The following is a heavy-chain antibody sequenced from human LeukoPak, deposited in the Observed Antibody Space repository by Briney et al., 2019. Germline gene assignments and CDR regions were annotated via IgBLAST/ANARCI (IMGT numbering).Heavy chain of an antibody. CDR1: GYTFTGHY. J-gene: IGHJ4*02. V-gene: IGHV1-2*02. Sequence: GASVKVSCKASGYTFTGHYIHWVRQAPGQGLEWMGWINPNSGGTNYAQKFQGRVTMTRDTSISTAYMELSRLRSDDTAVYYCARVLEDYYDSSGYDLDYWGQGTLVTVSS. D-gene: IGHD3-22*01. CDR2: INPNSGGT. CDR3: ARVLEDYYDSSGYDLDY.